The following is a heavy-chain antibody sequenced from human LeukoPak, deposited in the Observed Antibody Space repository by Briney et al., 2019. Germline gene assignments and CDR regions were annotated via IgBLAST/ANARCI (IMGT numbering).Heavy chain of an antibody. Sequence: GGSPRLSCAASGFTFSNAWMSWVRQAPGKGPELVGRIKSKTDGGTTDYAPPVKGRFTIPRDDSKNTLYLQMNSLKTEDTAVYYCTTDSSDFWSGYIGPDYWGQGTLVTVSS. D-gene: IGHD3-3*01. CDR1: GFTFSNAW. CDR3: TTDSSDFWSGYIGPDY. J-gene: IGHJ4*02. CDR2: IKSKTDGGTT. V-gene: IGHV3-15*01.